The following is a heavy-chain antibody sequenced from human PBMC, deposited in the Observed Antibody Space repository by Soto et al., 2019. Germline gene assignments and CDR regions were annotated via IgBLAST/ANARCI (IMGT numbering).Heavy chain of an antibody. CDR1: GFTFSSYA. CDR2: ISGSGGST. CDR3: AKDRVVYDILTGYDY. V-gene: IGHV3-23*01. Sequence: PGGSLRLSCAASGFTFSSYAMSWVRQAPGKGLEWVSAISGSGGSTYYADSVKGRFTISRDNSKNTLYLQMNSLRAEDTAVYYCAKDRVVYDILTGYDYWGQGTLVTVSS. D-gene: IGHD3-9*01. J-gene: IGHJ4*02.